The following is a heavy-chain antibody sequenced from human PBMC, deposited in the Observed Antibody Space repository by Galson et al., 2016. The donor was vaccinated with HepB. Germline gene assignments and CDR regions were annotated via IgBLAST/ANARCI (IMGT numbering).Heavy chain of an antibody. Sequence: SLRLSCAASGFTFSNYGMSWVRQAPGKGLEWVSSISGSGGTSYYADSVRGRFTISRDNSENTLYLQMNSLRAEETALYYCARSLAVRSPYFHYWGQGTLVTVSS. CDR2: ISGSGGTS. CDR1: GFTFSNYG. J-gene: IGHJ4*02. CDR3: ARSLAVRSPYFHY. V-gene: IGHV3-23*01. D-gene: IGHD3-10*01.